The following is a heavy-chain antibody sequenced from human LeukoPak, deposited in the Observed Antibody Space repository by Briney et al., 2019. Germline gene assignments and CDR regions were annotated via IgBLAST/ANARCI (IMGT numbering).Heavy chain of an antibody. D-gene: IGHD3-22*01. CDR3: ARWGLGDSSGYADY. Sequence: GGSLRLSCAASGFTFSSYSMNWVRKAPGKGLEWVSSISSSSSYIYYADSVKGRFTISRDNAKNSLYLQMNSLRAEDSAVYYCARWGLGDSSGYADYWGQGTLVTVSS. CDR1: GFTFSSYS. J-gene: IGHJ4*02. CDR2: ISSSSSYI. V-gene: IGHV3-21*01.